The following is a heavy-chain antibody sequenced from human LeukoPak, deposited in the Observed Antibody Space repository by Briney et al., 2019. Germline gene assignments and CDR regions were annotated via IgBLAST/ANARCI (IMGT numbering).Heavy chain of an antibody. CDR2: THYSGTT. V-gene: IGHV4-59*01. J-gene: IGHJ4*02. CDR3: AKQKLDSGSGHYYFDY. Sequence: KPSETLSLTCTVSRGSISGSYWSWLRQPPGKGLEWIGYTHYSGTTRYNPSLESRTSISVDMSKNQFSLRLSSVTAADTATYYCAKQKLDSGSGHYYFDYWGQGTLVTVSS. CDR1: RGSISGSY. D-gene: IGHD2-15*01.